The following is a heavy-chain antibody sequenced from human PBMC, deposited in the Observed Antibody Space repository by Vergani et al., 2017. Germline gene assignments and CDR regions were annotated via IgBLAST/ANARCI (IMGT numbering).Heavy chain of an antibody. J-gene: IGHJ5*02. Sequence: QVQLVQSGAEVKKPGASVKVSCKASGYTFTGYYMHWVRQAPGQGLEWMGWINPNSGGTNYAQKFQGWVTMTTDTSTSTAYMELRSLRSDDTAVYYCAIYSYDSGATFDPWGQGTLVTVSS. CDR1: GYTFTGYY. V-gene: IGHV1-2*04. CDR3: AIYSYDSGATFDP. CDR2: INPNSGGT. D-gene: IGHD3-10*01.